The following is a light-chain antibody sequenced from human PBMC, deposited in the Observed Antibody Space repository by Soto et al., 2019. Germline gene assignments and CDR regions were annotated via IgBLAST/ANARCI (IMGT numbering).Light chain of an antibody. CDR3: ASYTRSNTLV. CDR2: EVT. J-gene: IGLJ3*02. CDR1: SSDVGAYNY. Sequence: QSALTQPASVSGSPGQSITISCTGTSSDVGAYNYVSWYQQHPVKAPKLLIYEVTNRPSGVSNRFSASKSGNTASLTISGLQAEDEADYYCASYTRSNTLVFGGGTKVTVL. V-gene: IGLV2-14*01.